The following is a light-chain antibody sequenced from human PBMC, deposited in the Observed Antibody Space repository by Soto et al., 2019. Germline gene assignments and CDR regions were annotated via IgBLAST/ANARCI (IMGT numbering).Light chain of an antibody. CDR1: QSISNNY. CDR2: LSS. V-gene: IGKV3-20*01. CDR3: QQYGSSQWT. Sequence: EIVLTQSPGTLSLSPGERATLSCRASQSISNNYLAWYQQRPGQAPRLLIYLSSNRAPGIPDRFRGSGSGADFTLTISRLEPEDFAVYLCQQYGSSQWTFGQGTKVDIK. J-gene: IGKJ1*01.